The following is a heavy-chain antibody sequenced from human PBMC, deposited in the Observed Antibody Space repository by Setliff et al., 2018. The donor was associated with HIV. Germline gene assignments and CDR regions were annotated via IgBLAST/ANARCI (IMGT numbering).Heavy chain of an antibody. Sequence: PSETLSLTCTVSGGSVSRSDYYWSWIRQPAGGGLEWIGRVHISGSVNYNPSLRSRVSISIDTSKNQCSLKLTSVTAADTAVYYCARHSGGSFYNFWSGDYYYYGMDVWGQGTTVTVSS. CDR1: GGSVSRSDYY. V-gene: IGHV4-61*02. CDR3: ARHSGGSFYNFWSGDYYYYGMDV. D-gene: IGHD3-3*01. J-gene: IGHJ6*02. CDR2: VHISGSV.